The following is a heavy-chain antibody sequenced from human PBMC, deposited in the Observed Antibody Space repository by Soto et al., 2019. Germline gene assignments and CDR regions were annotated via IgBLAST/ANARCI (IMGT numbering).Heavy chain of an antibody. CDR2: ISGSGAKT. V-gene: IGHV3-23*01. Sequence: EVQLLESGGGLVQPGGSLRLSCAASVFTFGSYAMGWVRQGPGKGLEWVSTISGSGAKTYYVDSVKGRFTISRDNSENTLYLKMNCMRGDETAVYYCAKDLVFDLRRAFDIWGQGTMVTVSS. J-gene: IGHJ3*02. CDR1: VFTFGSYA. D-gene: IGHD3-16*01. CDR3: AKDLVFDLRRAFDI.